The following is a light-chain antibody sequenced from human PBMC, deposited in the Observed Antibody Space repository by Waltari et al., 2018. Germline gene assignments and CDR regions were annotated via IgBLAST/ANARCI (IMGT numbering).Light chain of an antibody. J-gene: IGLJ1*01. CDR2: EVF. CDR1: TSDVGSYDL. CDR3: CSYAGRGTYV. Sequence: QSALTQPASVSGTPGQSITISCSGTTSDVGSYDLVSWYPQHPGEAPNLLICEVFQRPPATSSRFSGAKSGSTASLTIAGLQPEDEADYYCCSYAGRGTYVFGSGTKVTVL. V-gene: IGLV2-23*02.